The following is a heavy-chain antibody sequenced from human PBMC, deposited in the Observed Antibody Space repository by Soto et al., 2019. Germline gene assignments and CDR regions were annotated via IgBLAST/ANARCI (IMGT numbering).Heavy chain of an antibody. CDR1: GFTFSSYA. J-gene: IGHJ4*02. D-gene: IGHD6-19*01. CDR3: ARDRGKVAGFFDY. Sequence: LRLSCAASGFTFSSYAMHWVRQAPGKGLEWVAVISYDGSNKYYADSVKGRFTISRDNSKNTLYLQMNSLRAEDTAVYYCARDRGKVAGFFDYWGQGTLVTVSS. CDR2: ISYDGSNK. V-gene: IGHV3-30-3*01.